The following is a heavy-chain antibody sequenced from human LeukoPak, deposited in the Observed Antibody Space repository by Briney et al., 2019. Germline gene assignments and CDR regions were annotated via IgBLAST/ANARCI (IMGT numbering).Heavy chain of an antibody. CDR2: ISSRSTSI. Sequence: GGSLRLSCAASGFTFSDYSMNWVRQAPGKGLEWVSSISSRSTSIYYADSVKGRFTISRDNSKNTLYLQMNSLRAEDTAVYYCARDRYGDYGLDYWSQGTLVTVSS. J-gene: IGHJ4*02. D-gene: IGHD4-17*01. V-gene: IGHV3-21*04. CDR1: GFTFSDYS. CDR3: ARDRYGDYGLDY.